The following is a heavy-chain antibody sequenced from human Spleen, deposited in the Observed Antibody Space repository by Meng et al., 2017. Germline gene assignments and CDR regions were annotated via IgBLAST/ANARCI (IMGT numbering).Heavy chain of an antibody. CDR1: GYTFTHHG. V-gene: IGHV1-18*01. CDR3: ARDPSNTSGRYAYFDY. CDR2: ISCYNGDT. J-gene: IGHJ4*02. D-gene: IGHD6-19*01. Sequence: QLQLVQSGAEVKKPGASVNVSCKASGYTFTHHGISWVRQAPGQGLEWMGWISCYNGDTNYAQKFQGRVTMTTDTSTSTAYMDLRSLRSDDTAVYYCARDPSNTSGRYAYFDYWGQGTLVTVSS.